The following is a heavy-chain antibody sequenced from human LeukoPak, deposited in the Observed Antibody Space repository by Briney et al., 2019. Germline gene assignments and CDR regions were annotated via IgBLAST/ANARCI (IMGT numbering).Heavy chain of an antibody. CDR1: GYTFTSYG. CDR3: ARDGYCNGGRCSNDYYYGVDV. J-gene: IGHJ6*02. CDR2: ISAYNGNT. V-gene: IGHV1-18*01. Sequence: ASVKVSCKASGYTFTSYGISWVRQAPGQGLEWMGWISAYNGNTNYAQKLQGRVTMTTDTSTSTAYMELRSLRSDGTAVYYCARDGYCNGGRCSNDYYYGVDVWGQGTTVTVSS. D-gene: IGHD2-15*01.